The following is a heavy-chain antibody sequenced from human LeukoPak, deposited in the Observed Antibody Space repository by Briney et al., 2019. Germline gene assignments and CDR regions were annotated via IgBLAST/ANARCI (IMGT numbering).Heavy chain of an antibody. CDR2: ISSSSSYI. J-gene: IGHJ4*02. CDR1: GFTFSSYA. Sequence: GRSLRLSCAASGFTFSSYAMHWVRQAPGKGLEWVSSISSSSSYIYYADSVKGRFTISRDNAKNPLYLQMNSLRAEDTAVYYCARDRTAVAEKGGFDYWGQGTLVTVSS. V-gene: IGHV3-21*01. CDR3: ARDRTAVAEKGGFDY. D-gene: IGHD6-19*01.